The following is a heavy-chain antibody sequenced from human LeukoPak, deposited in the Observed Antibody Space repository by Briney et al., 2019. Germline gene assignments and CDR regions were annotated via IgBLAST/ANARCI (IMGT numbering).Heavy chain of an antibody. V-gene: IGHV4-4*07. J-gene: IGHJ5*02. CDR3: ARGTYYDSTAYYWFDP. D-gene: IGHD3-22*01. CDR1: GGSISFYY. CDR2: IYTSGST. Sequence: PSETLSLTCTVSGGSISFYYWSWIRQPAGKGLERIGRIYTSGSTDYNPSLKSRVTISLDKSKNQFSLKLSSVTAADTAVYYCARGTYYDSTAYYWFDPWGQGTLVTVSS.